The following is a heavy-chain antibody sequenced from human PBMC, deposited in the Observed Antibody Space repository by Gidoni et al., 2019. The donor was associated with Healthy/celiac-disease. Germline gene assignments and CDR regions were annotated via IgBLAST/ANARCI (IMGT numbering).Heavy chain of an antibody. CDR3: ASSNYGGFFDY. V-gene: IGHV3-73*01. CDR2: IRSKANSYAT. J-gene: IGHJ4*02. Sequence: EVQLVESGGGLVQPGGSLQLSCAASGFTFSGSAMHWVRQASGKGLEWVGRIRSKANSYATAYAASVKGRFTISRDDSKNTAYLQMNSLKTEDTAVYYCASSNYGGFFDYWGQGTLVTVSS. CDR1: GFTFSGSA. D-gene: IGHD4-17*01.